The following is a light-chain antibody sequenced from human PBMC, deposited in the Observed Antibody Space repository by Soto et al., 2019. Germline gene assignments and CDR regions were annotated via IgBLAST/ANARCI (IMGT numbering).Light chain of an antibody. J-gene: IGKJ1*01. V-gene: IGKV3-15*01. Sequence: EILMTQSPATLSVSPGERATLSCRASESVSSNLAWYQQKPGQAPRLLIFGASTRATGLPARFSGSGSGTEFTLTISILQSEDFALYYCQQYNSWPPAFGQGTTVEVK. CDR3: QQYNSWPPA. CDR2: GAS. CDR1: ESVSSN.